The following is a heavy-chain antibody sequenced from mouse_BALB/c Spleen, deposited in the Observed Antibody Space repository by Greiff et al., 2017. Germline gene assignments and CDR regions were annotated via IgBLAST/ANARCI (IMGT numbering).Heavy chain of an antibody. D-gene: IGHD1-2*01. J-gene: IGHJ2*01. Sequence: VQLQQSGTVLARPGASVKMSCKASGYSFTSYWMHWVKQRPGQGLEWIGAIYPGNSDTSYNQKFKGKAKLTAVTSASTAYMELSSLTNEDSAVYYCTRSSGYGSYLDYWGQGTTLTVSS. CDR1: GYSFTSYW. CDR2: IYPGNSDT. V-gene: IGHV1-5*01. CDR3: TRSSGYGSYLDY.